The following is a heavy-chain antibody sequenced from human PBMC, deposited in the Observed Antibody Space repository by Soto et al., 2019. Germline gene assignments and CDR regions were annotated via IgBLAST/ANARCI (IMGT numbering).Heavy chain of an antibody. D-gene: IGHD3-10*01. Sequence: PSETLSLTCTVSGGSISSYYWSWIRQPPGKGLEWIGYIYYSGSTNYNPSLKSRVTISVDTSKNQFSLKLSSVTAADTAVYYCARGVHYYGSGSYYLYYYYGMDVWGQGTTVTVSS. CDR2: IYYSGST. CDR1: GGSISSYY. CDR3: ARGVHYYGSGSYYLYYYYGMDV. V-gene: IGHV4-59*01. J-gene: IGHJ6*02.